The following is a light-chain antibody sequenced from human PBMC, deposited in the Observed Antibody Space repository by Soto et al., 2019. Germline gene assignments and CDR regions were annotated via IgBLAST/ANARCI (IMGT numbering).Light chain of an antibody. Sequence: EIVLTQSPGTLSLSPGDRATLSCRASQSVNSSYLAWYQQKPGQAPRLLIYGASSRATGIPDRFSGSGSGTDFTLTISGLEPDDSAVYYCQQYGNSRGTFGQGTKVEIK. CDR3: QQYGNSRGT. CDR1: QSVNSSY. J-gene: IGKJ1*01. V-gene: IGKV3-20*01. CDR2: GAS.